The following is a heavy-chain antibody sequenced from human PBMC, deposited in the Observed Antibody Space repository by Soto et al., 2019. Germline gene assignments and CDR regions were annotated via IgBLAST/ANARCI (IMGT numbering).Heavy chain of an antibody. Sequence: QVQLQESGPGLVKPSGTLSLTCAVSSGSISSSNWWSWVRQPPGKGLEWIGEIYHSGSTNYNPSLKSRVPISVDKSKNQFSLKLSSVTAADTAVYYCASVRGGYYYAMDVWGQGTTVTVSS. V-gene: IGHV4-4*02. CDR1: SGSISSSNW. CDR3: ASVRGGYYYAMDV. D-gene: IGHD3-10*02. CDR2: IYHSGST. J-gene: IGHJ6*02.